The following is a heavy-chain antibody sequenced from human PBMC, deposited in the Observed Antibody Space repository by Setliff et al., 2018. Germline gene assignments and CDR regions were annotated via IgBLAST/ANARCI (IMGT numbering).Heavy chain of an antibody. CDR1: GGSISNYY. CDR2: IYTSGST. V-gene: IGHV4-4*07. D-gene: IGHD1-26*01. Sequence: SETLSLTCTVSGGSISNYYWSWIRQPAGKGLEWIGRIYTSGSTNYYPTLKSRVTMSVDTSKNQFSLKLCCVTAADTAVYYCARKGISALSGAFDMWGQGTMVTVSS. J-gene: IGHJ3*02. CDR3: ARKGISALSGAFDM.